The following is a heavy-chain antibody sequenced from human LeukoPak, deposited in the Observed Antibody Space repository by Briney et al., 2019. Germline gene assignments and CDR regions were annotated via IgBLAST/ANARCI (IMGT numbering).Heavy chain of an antibody. V-gene: IGHV4-59*08. Sequence: SETLSLTCTVSGGSISSYYWSWIRQPPGKGLEWIGYIYYSGSTNYNPSLKSRVTISVDTSKNQFSLKLSSVTAADTAVYYCARQNTRITPLDVWGQGTTVTVSS. CDR3: ARQNTRITPLDV. CDR1: GGSISSYY. J-gene: IGHJ6*02. D-gene: IGHD3-10*01. CDR2: IYYSGST.